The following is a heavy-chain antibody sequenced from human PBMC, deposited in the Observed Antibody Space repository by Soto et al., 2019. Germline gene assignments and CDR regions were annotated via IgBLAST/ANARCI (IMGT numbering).Heavy chain of an antibody. CDR3: ARGGQDFWSGPFDY. CDR2: IDNSGST. J-gene: IGHJ4*02. Sequence: SETLSLTCTVSGGSISNYFCNWIRQPAGKGLEWIGRIDNSGSTNYNPSLKSRITMSADTSRNQFSLKLNSVTAADTAVYYCARGGQDFWSGPFDYWGRGALVTVSS. CDR1: GGSISNYF. D-gene: IGHD3-3*01. V-gene: IGHV4-4*07.